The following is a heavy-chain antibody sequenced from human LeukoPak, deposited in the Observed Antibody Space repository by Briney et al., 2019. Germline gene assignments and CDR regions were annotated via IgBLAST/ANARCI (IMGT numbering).Heavy chain of an antibody. CDR2: SIPIFGTA. CDR3: ARIGFDCSSTSCYDYYYYYGMDV. Sequence: SVKVSCKASGGTFSSYAISWVRQAPGQGLEWMGGSIPIFGTANYAQKFQGRVTITADESTSTAYMELSSLRSEDTAVYYCARIGFDCSSTSCYDYYYYYGMDVWGQGTTVTVSS. CDR1: GGTFSSYA. J-gene: IGHJ6*02. D-gene: IGHD2-2*01. V-gene: IGHV1-69*13.